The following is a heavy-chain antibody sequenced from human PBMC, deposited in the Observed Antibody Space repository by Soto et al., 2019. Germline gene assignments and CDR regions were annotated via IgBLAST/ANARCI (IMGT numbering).Heavy chain of an antibody. D-gene: IGHD3-3*01. CDR1: GFTFSSYG. CDR2: ISYDGSNK. J-gene: IGHJ4*02. Sequence: GGSLRLSCAASGFTFSSYGMHWVRQAPGKGLEWVAVISYDGSNKYYADSVKGRFTISRDNSKNTLYLQMNSLRAEDTAVYYCAKEGYYDFWSGEFDYWGQGTLVTVSS. V-gene: IGHV3-30*18. CDR3: AKEGYYDFWSGEFDY.